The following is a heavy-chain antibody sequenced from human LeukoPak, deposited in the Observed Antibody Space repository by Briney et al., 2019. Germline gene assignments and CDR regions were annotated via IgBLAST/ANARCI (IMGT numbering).Heavy chain of an antibody. D-gene: IGHD1-26*01. Sequence: GGSLRLSCAACGFAFSSYAMHWVRQAPGKGLEWVAVISYDGSNKYYADSVKGRFTISRDKSKNTLYLQMNSLRAEDTAVYYCASVSGSYSTYLDYWGQGTLVTVPS. CDR1: GFAFSSYA. V-gene: IGHV3-30*04. CDR3: ASVSGSYSTYLDY. CDR2: ISYDGSNK. J-gene: IGHJ4*02.